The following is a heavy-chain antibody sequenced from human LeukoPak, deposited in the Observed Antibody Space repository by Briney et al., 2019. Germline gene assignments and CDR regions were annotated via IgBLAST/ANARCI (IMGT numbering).Heavy chain of an antibody. Sequence: SETLSLTCAVYGGSFSGYYWSWIRQPPGKGLEWIGEINHSGSTNYNPSPKSRVTISVDTSKNQFSLKLSSVTAADTAVYYCAGLIVATTYFDYWGQGTLVTVSS. V-gene: IGHV4-34*01. J-gene: IGHJ4*02. D-gene: IGHD5-12*01. CDR2: INHSGST. CDR3: AGLIVATTYFDY. CDR1: GGSFSGYY.